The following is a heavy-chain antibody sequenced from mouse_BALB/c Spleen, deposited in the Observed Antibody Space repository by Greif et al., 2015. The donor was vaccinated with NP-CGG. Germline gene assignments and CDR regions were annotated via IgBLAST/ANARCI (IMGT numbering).Heavy chain of an antibody. D-gene: IGHD2-4*01. CDR2: ISSGGSYT. Sequence: EVQLVESGGGLVKPGGSLKLSCAASGFTFSSYAMSWVRQTPEKRLEWVATISSGGSYTYYPDSVKGRFTISRDNAKNTLYLQMSSLRSEDTAMYYCARHRDYDLDYWGQGTTLTVSS. V-gene: IGHV5-9-3*01. CDR1: GFTFSSYA. J-gene: IGHJ2*01. CDR3: ARHRDYDLDY.